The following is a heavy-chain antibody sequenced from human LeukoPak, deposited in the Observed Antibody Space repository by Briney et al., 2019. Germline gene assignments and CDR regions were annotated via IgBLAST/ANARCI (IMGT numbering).Heavy chain of an antibody. D-gene: IGHD3-9*01. Sequence: ASVKVSCKASGYTFTSYYMHWVRQAPGQGLEWMGIINPSGGSTSYAQKFQGRVTVTRDTSTSTVYMELSSLRSEDTAVYYCARMSNDILTGENWFDPWGQGTLVTVSS. J-gene: IGHJ5*02. CDR2: INPSGGST. CDR3: ARMSNDILTGENWFDP. CDR1: GYTFTSYY. V-gene: IGHV1-46*01.